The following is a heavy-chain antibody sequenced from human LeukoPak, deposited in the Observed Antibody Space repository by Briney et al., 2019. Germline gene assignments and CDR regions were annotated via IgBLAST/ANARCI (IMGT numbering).Heavy chain of an antibody. J-gene: IGHJ6*02. CDR2: ISAYNGNT. CDR1: GYTFTSYG. V-gene: IGHV1-18*01. CDR3: ASHRIVVVPAAMPAYYYGMDV. D-gene: IGHD2-2*01. Sequence: ASVKVSCKASGYTFTSYGISWVRQAPGQGLEWMGWISAYNGNTNYAQKLQGRVTMTTDTSTSTAYMELRSLRSDDTAVYYCASHRIVVVPAAMPAYYYGMDVWGQGTTVTVAS.